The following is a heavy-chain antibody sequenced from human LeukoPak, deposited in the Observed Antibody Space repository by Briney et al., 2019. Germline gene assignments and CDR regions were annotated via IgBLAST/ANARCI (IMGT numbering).Heavy chain of an antibody. CDR2: IWYDGSNK. CDR3: ASHRVFDI. CDR1: GFTFSSSA. V-gene: IGHV3-33*08. J-gene: IGHJ3*02. Sequence: PGGSLRLSCAASGFTFSSSAMSWVRQVPGKGLEWVAVIWYDGSNKNHADSVKGRFTISRDNSKNTLYLQMNSLRAEDTAVYYCASHRVFDIWGQGTMVTVSS.